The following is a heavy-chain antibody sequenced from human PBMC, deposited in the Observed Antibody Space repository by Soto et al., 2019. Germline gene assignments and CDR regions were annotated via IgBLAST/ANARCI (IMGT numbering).Heavy chain of an antibody. CDR3: ARERKYYDILTGYYTPGGLDY. CDR1: GGSISSYY. J-gene: IGHJ4*02. V-gene: IGHV4-59*01. Sequence: SETLSLTCTVSGGSISSYYWSWIRQPPGKGLEWIGYIFYSGSTNYNPSLKSRVTISVDTSKNQFSLKLSSVTAADTAVYYCARERKYYDILTGYYTPGGLDYWGQGTLVTVS. D-gene: IGHD3-9*01. CDR2: IFYSGST.